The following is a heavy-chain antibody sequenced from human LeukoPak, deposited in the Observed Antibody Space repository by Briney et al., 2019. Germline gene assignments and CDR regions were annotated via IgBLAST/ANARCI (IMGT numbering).Heavy chain of an antibody. D-gene: IGHD4-17*01. CDR3: ATGYGDFRVEGRYFYS. CDR1: GGCLSSSSYY. J-gene: IGHJ4*02. Sequence: SETLSLTCTVSGGCLSSSSYYWGWIRQPPGKGLEWIGSIYYSGSTYYNPSLKSRVTISVDTSKNQFSLNLSSVTAADTAVYYCATGYGDFRVEGRYFYSWGQGTLVTVSS. V-gene: IGHV4-39*07. CDR2: IYYSGST.